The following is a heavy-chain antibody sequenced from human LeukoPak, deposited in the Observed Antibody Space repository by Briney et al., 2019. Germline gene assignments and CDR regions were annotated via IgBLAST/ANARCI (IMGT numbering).Heavy chain of an antibody. CDR2: ISHSGGST. Sequence: SGGSLRLSCAASGFTFSSYAMSWVRQAPGKGLEWVSLISHSGGSTDYADSVKGRFTMSRDNSKNTLYLQMNNLRAEDTAVYYCAKDFDRSSWYVDYWGQGTLVTVSS. CDR1: GFTFSSYA. D-gene: IGHD3-22*01. J-gene: IGHJ4*02. V-gene: IGHV3-23*01. CDR3: AKDFDRSSWYVDY.